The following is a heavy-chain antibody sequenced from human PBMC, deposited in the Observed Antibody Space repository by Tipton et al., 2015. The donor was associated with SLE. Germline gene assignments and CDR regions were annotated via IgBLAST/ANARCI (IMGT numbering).Heavy chain of an antibody. CDR1: GLTFSIYA. D-gene: IGHD3-10*01. V-gene: IGHV3-30*04. CDR2: ISYDGSNK. J-gene: IGHJ6*02. CDR3: ARRVGSYYGMDV. Sequence: SLRLSCAASGLTFSIYAMHWVRQAPGKGLEWVAVISYDGSNKYYADSVKGRFTISRDNSKNTLYLQMNSLRAEDTAVYYCARRVGSYYGMDVWGQGTTVTVSS.